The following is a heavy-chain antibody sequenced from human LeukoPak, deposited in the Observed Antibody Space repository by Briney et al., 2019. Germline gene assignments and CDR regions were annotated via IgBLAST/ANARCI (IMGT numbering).Heavy chain of an antibody. D-gene: IGHD2-2*01. V-gene: IGHV3-23*01. J-gene: IGHJ4*02. CDR3: AKQSPLGYCSSTSCYASDY. CDR2: ISGSGGST. Sequence: GGSLRLSCAVSGFTFSSYAMSWVRQAPGKGVEWVSAISGSGGSTYYADSVKGRFTISRDNSKNTLYLQMNSLRAEDTAVYYCAKQSPLGYCSSTSCYASDYWGQGTLVTVSS. CDR1: GFTFSSYA.